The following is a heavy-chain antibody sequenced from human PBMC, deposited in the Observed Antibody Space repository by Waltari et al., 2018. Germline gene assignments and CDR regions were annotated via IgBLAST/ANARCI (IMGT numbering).Heavy chain of an antibody. J-gene: IGHJ6*02. CDR1: GFTFSSYR. CDR3: ARDLGSRGPRGMDV. Sequence: EVQLVESGGGLVKPGGSLRLSCAASGFTFSSYRMNWVRQAPGKGLEWVSSITSSSTYTYYADSVKGRFTISRDNARNSLFVEMKSLGAEDTAVYYCARDLGSRGPRGMDVWGQGTTVIVS. D-gene: IGHD2-2*01. CDR2: ITSSSTYT. V-gene: IGHV3-21*01.